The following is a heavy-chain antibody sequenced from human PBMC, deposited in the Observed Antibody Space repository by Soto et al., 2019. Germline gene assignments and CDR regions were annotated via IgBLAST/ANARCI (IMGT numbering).Heavy chain of an antibody. Sequence: QVRLVESGGGVVQPGRSLRLSCAASGFTFSSYGMHWVRQAPGKGLEWVAVIWYDGSNKYYADSVKGRFTISRDNSKNTLYLQMNSLRAEDTAVYYCAREGTRITGTTGLSRVSDYWGQGTLVTVSS. CDR2: IWYDGSNK. CDR3: AREGTRITGTTGLSRVSDY. J-gene: IGHJ4*02. V-gene: IGHV3-33*01. CDR1: GFTFSSYG. D-gene: IGHD1-7*01.